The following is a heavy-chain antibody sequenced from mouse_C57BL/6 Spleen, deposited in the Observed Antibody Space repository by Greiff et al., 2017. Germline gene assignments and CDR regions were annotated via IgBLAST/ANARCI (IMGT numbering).Heavy chain of an antibody. V-gene: IGHV10-3*01. CDR1: GFTFNTYA. D-gene: IGHD4-1*01. CDR3: VRGNWDVGGYYYAMDY. J-gene: IGHJ4*01. CDR2: IRSKSSNYAT. Sequence: DAGGGLVQPKGSLKLSCAASGFTFNTYAMHWVRQAPGKGLEWVARIRSKSSNYATYYADSVKDRFTISRDDSQSMLYLQMNNLKTEDTAMYYCVRGNWDVGGYYYAMDYWGQGTSVTVSS.